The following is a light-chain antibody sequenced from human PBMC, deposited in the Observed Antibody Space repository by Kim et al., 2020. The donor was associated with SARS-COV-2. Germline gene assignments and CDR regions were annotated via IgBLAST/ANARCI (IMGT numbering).Light chain of an antibody. J-gene: IGKJ1*01. Sequence: SLSEAVGDRVTITCRAGQSITNYLNWYQQKPGKAPKLLIYSASTLQSGVPSRFSGSGSGTDFLLTISSLQHEDFATYYCQQSTRFGQGTKVDIK. V-gene: IGKV1-39*01. CDR3: QQSTR. CDR1: QSITNY. CDR2: SAS.